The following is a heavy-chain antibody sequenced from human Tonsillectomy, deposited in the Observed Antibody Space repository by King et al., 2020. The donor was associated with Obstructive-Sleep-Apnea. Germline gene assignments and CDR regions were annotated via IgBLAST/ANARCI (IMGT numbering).Heavy chain of an antibody. J-gene: IGHJ4*02. CDR3: ATTMGDYGDAFYY. CDR1: GFTFSSYG. V-gene: IGHV3-30*03. CDR2: ISYDGSNK. Sequence: VQLVESGGGVVQPGRSLRLSCAASGFTFSSYGMHWVRQAPGKGLEWVAVISYDGSNKYYADSVKGRFTISRDNSKNTLYLQMNSLRAEDTAVYYCATTMGDYGDAFYYWGQGTLVTVSS. D-gene: IGHD4-17*01.